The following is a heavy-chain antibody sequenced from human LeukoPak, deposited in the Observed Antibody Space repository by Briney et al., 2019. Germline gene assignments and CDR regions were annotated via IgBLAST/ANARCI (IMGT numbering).Heavy chain of an antibody. J-gene: IGHJ4*02. V-gene: IGHV4-34*01. Sequence: SETLSLTCAVSGGSFSGYYWSWIRQPPGKGLEWIGEINHSGSTKYNPSLKSRVTISVGTSKSQFSLKLSSVTAADTAVYYCARFTLYYYGSGSLNAYYFDYCGQGTLVTVSS. CDR1: GGSFSGYY. CDR3: ARFTLYYYGSGSLNAYYFDY. D-gene: IGHD3-10*01. CDR2: INHSGST.